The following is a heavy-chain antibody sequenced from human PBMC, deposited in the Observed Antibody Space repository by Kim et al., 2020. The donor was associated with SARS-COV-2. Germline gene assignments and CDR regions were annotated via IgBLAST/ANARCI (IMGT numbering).Heavy chain of an antibody. CDR3: ARGGRPPNF. D-gene: IGHD5-12*01. V-gene: IGHV3-7*01. CDR1: GFTFSSYW. J-gene: IGHJ4*02. Sequence: GWSLRLSCAASGFTFSSYWLSWVRQAPGKGLEWVAHIKEDGSDKYYVDSVKGRFTISRDNAKNSLYLQMNSLRAEDTAVFYCARGGRPPNFCGQGTLVTV. CDR2: IKEDGSDK.